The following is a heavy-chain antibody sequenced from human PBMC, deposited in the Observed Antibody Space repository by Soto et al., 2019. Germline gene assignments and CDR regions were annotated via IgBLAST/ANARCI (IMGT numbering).Heavy chain of an antibody. D-gene: IGHD3-3*01. CDR1: GFTFSSYV. J-gene: IGHJ4*02. Sequence: QVQLVESGGGVVQPGKSLRLSCTTSGFTFSSYVMHWVRQAPGKGLEWVAVLWYDGSNIQYADSVKGRFTISRDNSKSTVYLQMDSLRAEDTAVYYCARDVNDFWSGYLYWGQGTLVTVSS. CDR2: LWYDGSNI. CDR3: ARDVNDFWSGYLY. V-gene: IGHV3-33*01.